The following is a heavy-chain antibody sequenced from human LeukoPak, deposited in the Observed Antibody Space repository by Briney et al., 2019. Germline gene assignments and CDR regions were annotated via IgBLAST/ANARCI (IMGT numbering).Heavy chain of an antibody. CDR1: GGSISSGDYY. D-gene: IGHD3-22*01. CDR2: IYYSGST. J-gene: IGHJ4*02. CDR3: ARYDSSGCDFDY. Sequence: SETLSFTCTVSGGSISSGDYYWSWIRQPPGKGLEWIGYIYYSGSTYYNPSLKSRVTISVDTSKNQFSLKLSSVTAADTAVYYCARYDSSGCDFDYWGQGTLVTVSS. V-gene: IGHV4-30-4*01.